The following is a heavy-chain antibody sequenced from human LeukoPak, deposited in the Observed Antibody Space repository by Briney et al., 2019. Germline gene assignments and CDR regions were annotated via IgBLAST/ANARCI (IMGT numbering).Heavy chain of an antibody. V-gene: IGHV3-21*01. Sequence: GGSLGLSCAASGFTFSSYSMKWVRQAPGKGLEWVSSISISSGSIYYADSVKGRFTISRDNAKNSLYLQMNSLRAEDTAVYYCARVAHGDYTKFDYWGQGTLVTVSS. D-gene: IGHD4-17*01. CDR1: GFTFSSYS. CDR3: ARVAHGDYTKFDY. CDR2: ISISSGSI. J-gene: IGHJ4*02.